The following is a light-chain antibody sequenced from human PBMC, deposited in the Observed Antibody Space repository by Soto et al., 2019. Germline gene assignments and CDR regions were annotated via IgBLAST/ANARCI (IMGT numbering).Light chain of an antibody. CDR2: DAS. V-gene: IGKV1-5*01. CDR3: QQYNSYSRFT. J-gene: IGKJ2*01. Sequence: DIHMTQSPSTLSASVGDRVTITCRASQSISSWLAWYQQKPGKAPKLLIYDASSLESGVPSRFSGSGSGTEFTLTISSLQPDDFATYYCQQYNSYSRFTFGQGTKVDIK. CDR1: QSISSW.